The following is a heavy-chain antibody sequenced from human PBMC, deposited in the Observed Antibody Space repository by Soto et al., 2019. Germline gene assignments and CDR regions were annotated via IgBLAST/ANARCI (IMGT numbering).Heavy chain of an antibody. Sequence: SVKVSCKASGGTFSSYAISWVRQAPGQGLEWMGGIIPISGTANYAQKFQGRVTITADESTSTAYMELSSLRFEDTAVYYCARSQGSSTSLEIYYYYYYGMDVWGQGTTVTGSS. CDR2: IIPISGTA. D-gene: IGHD2-2*01. J-gene: IGHJ6*02. V-gene: IGHV1-69*13. CDR3: ARSQGSSTSLEIYYYYYYGMDV. CDR1: GGTFSSYA.